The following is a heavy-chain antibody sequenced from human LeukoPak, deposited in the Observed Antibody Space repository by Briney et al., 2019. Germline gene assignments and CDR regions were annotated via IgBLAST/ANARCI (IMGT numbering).Heavy chain of an antibody. D-gene: IGHD3-3*01. CDR1: GYSISSGYY. V-gene: IGHV4-38-2*01. Sequence: SETLSLTCAVSGYSISSGYYWGWIRQPPGKGLEWIGSIYHSGSTYYNPSLKSRVTISVDTSKNQFSLKLSSVTAADTAVYYCARRSITIFGVVIQNHAFDIWGQGTMVTVSS. CDR2: IYHSGST. CDR3: ARRSITIFGVVIQNHAFDI. J-gene: IGHJ3*02.